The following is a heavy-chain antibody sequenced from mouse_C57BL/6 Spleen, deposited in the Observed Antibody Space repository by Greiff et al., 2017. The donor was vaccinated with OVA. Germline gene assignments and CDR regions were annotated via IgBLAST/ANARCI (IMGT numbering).Heavy chain of an antibody. D-gene: IGHD2-4*01. CDR2: INPGSGGT. J-gene: IGHJ2*01. V-gene: IGHV1-54*01. Sequence: QVQLQQSGAELVRPGTSVKVSCKASGYAFTNYLIEWVKQRPGQGLEWIGVINPGSGGTNYNEKFKGKATLTADKSSSTAYMQLSSLTSEDSAVYFCARCPLNYDYDGGYWGQGTTLTVSS. CDR1: GYAFTNYL. CDR3: ARCPLNYDYDGGY.